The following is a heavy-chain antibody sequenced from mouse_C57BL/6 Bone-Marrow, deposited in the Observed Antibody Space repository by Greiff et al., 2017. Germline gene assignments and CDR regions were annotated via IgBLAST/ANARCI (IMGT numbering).Heavy chain of an antibody. CDR1: GYSITSGYY. CDR2: ISYDGSN. Sequence: EVKLQESGPGLVKPSQSLSLTCSVTGYSITSGYYWNWIRQFPGNKLEWMGYISYDGSNNYNPSLKNRISITRDTSKNQFFLKLNSVTTEDTATYYCATNYYGSSYVYWGQGTLVTVSA. D-gene: IGHD1-1*01. CDR3: ATNYYGSSYVY. J-gene: IGHJ3*01. V-gene: IGHV3-6*01.